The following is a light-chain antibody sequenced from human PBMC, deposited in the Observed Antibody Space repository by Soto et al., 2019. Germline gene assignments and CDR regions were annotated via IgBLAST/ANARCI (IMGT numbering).Light chain of an antibody. V-gene: IGKV3-20*01. CDR3: HQYGTSRGT. Sequence: VLLTQSPGTLSLSPGERATLSCRASQTVNNNDLAWYQQKPGQAPRLLIYGASSRATGIPDRFSGSGSGTDFTLTIARLEPEDFAVFYCHQYGTSRGTFGQGTKVEIE. CDR1: QTVNNND. CDR2: GAS. J-gene: IGKJ1*01.